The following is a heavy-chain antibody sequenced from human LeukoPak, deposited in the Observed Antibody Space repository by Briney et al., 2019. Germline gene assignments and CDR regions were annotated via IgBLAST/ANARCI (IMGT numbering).Heavy chain of an antibody. D-gene: IGHD6-13*01. CDR3: ASKSAAAGRDY. CDR1: GFTFSSYC. V-gene: IGHV3-21*01. J-gene: IGHJ4*02. CDR2: ISSSSSYI. Sequence: GGSLRLSCAASGFTFSSYCVNWVRQAPGKGLEWVSSISSSSSYIYYADSVKGRFTISRDNAKNSLYLQMNSLRAEDTAVYYCASKSAAAGRDYWGQGTLVTVSS.